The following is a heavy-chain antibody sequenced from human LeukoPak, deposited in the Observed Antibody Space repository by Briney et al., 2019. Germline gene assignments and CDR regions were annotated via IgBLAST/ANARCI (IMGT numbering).Heavy chain of an antibody. D-gene: IGHD3-22*01. Sequence: SETLSLTCTVSGGSISSYYWTWIRQPPGKGLEWIGYIFYSGSTNYNPSLKSRVTISVDASKNQFSLRLSSVTAADTAAYYCAREKPPYYDIDYWGQGTLVTVSS. CDR2: IFYSGST. CDR1: GGSISSYY. CDR3: AREKPPYYDIDY. J-gene: IGHJ4*02. V-gene: IGHV4-59*12.